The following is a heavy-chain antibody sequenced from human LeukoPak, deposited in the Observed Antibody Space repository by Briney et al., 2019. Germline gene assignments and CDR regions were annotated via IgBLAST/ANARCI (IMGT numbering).Heavy chain of an antibody. CDR2: ISAYNGNT. V-gene: IGHV1-18*01. Sequence: EASVKVSCKASGYTFTSYGISWVRQAPGQGLEWMGWISAYNGNTNYAQKFQGRVTMTRDTSISTAYMELSRLRSDDTAVYYCAREGPNFDIWGQGTMVTVSS. CDR1: GYTFTSYG. J-gene: IGHJ3*02. CDR3: AREGPNFDI.